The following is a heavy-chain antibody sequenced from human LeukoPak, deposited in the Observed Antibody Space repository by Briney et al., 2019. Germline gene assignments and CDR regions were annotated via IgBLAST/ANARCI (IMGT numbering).Heavy chain of an antibody. D-gene: IGHD2-8*01. Sequence: GGSLRLSCAASGFIVSSKDMSWVRQAPGKGLEWVADIWFDKNQHFADSVKGRFAISRDNSKNTVYLQINSLRAEDTAVYYCARDRHCVNGVCHSPPGMDVWGQGTTVTVSS. CDR1: GFIVSSKD. J-gene: IGHJ6*02. CDR2: IWFDKNQ. CDR3: ARDRHCVNGVCHSPPGMDV. V-gene: IGHV3-33*08.